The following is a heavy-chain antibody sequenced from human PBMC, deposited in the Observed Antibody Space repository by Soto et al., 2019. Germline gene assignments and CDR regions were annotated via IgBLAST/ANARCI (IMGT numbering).Heavy chain of an antibody. D-gene: IGHD4-17*01. CDR2: IYPGDSDT. CDR1: GYSFTSYW. V-gene: IGHV5-51*01. CDR3: ARHPDDYGDYVDLGG. J-gene: IGHJ4*02. Sequence: PGESLKISCKGSGYSFTSYWIGWVRQMPGKGLEWMGIIYPGDSDTRYSPSFQGQVTISADKSISTAYLQWSSLKASDTAMYYCARHPDDYGDYVDLGGWGQGTLVTVSS.